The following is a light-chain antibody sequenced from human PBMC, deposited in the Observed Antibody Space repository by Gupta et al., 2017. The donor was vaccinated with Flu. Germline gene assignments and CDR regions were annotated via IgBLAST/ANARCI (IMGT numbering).Light chain of an antibody. Sequence: QSAFTQPASVSGSAGQSITISCTGTSSDVGASNSVSWYQHHPGKAPKLMIYDVSDRPSGVSDRFSGSKSGNTASLTISGLQAEDEADYYCSSYTTRSTVVFGGGTKLTVL. CDR1: SSDVGASNS. V-gene: IGLV2-14*03. CDR2: DVS. J-gene: IGLJ2*01. CDR3: SSYTTRSTVV.